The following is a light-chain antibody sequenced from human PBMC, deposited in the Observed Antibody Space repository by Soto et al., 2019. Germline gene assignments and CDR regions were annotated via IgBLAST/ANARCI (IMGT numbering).Light chain of an antibody. J-gene: IGKJ1*01. V-gene: IGKV3-11*01. CDR2: DAS. CDR3: QQRSNWPPTWT. CDR1: QSVGSY. Sequence: EVVLTHSPTTLSLSPGERATLSCRAIQSVGSYLAWYQHKPGQPPRLLIYDASNRATGIPARFSGSGSGTDFTLTISRLEPEDFAVYYCQQRSNWPPTWTFGQGTKVEIK.